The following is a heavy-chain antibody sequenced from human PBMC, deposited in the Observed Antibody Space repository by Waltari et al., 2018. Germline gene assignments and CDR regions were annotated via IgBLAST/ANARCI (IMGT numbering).Heavy chain of an antibody. J-gene: IGHJ6*02. CDR3: ASVVPAAMYYYYGMDV. CDR1: GGSISSSSYY. V-gene: IGHV4-39*01. Sequence: LQLQESGPGLVKPSETLSLTCTVSGGSISSSSYYWGWIRQPPGKGLEWIGSIYYSGSTYYNPSLKSRVTISVDTSKNQFSLKLSSVTAADTAVYYCASVVPAAMYYYYGMDVWGQGTTVTVSS. CDR2: IYYSGST. D-gene: IGHD2-2*01.